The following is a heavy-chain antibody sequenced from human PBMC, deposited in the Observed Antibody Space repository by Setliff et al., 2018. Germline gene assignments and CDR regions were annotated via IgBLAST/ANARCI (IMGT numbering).Heavy chain of an antibody. CDR1: GGSISSGDYY. D-gene: IGHD1-1*01. V-gene: IGHV4-30-4*08. CDR3: ASAEYTDYYFDY. Sequence: PSETLSLTCTVSGGSISSGDYYWSWIRQPPGKGLEWIGYIYYSGSTYYNPSLKSRVTISVDTSKNQFSLKLSSVTAADTAVYYCASAEYTDYYFDYWGRGTLVTAPQ. J-gene: IGHJ4*02. CDR2: IYYSGST.